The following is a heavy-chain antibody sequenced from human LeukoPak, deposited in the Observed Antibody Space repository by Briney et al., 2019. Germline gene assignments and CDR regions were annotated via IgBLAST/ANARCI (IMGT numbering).Heavy chain of an antibody. J-gene: IGHJ3*02. CDR3: AREVTNDAFNI. Sequence: ARSPSLSCAASGFTFSSYGMHWVRQAPGKGLEWVAVIWYDGSNKYYADSVKGRFTISRDNSKNTLYLQMNSLRAEDTAVYYCAREVTNDAFNIWGQETVVLVSS. D-gene: IGHD4-17*01. CDR1: GFTFSSYG. V-gene: IGHV3-33*01. CDR2: IWYDGSNK.